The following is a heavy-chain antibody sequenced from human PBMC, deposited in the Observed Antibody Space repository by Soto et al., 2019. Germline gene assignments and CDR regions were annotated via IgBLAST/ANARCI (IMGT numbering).Heavy chain of an antibody. Sequence: QLQLQESGPGLVKPSETLSLTCTVSGGSISSSSYYWGWIRQPPGKGLEWIGSIYYSGSTYYNPSLKSQVTISVDTSKNQFSLKLNSVTAADTAVYYCARRATEYGSGSSRIYYFDYWGQGTLVTVSS. CDR1: GGSISSSSYY. J-gene: IGHJ4*02. CDR3: ARRATEYGSGSSRIYYFDY. D-gene: IGHD3-10*01. CDR2: IYYSGST. V-gene: IGHV4-39*01.